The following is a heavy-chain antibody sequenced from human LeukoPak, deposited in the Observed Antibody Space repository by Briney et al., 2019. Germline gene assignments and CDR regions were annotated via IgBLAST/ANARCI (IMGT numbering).Heavy chain of an antibody. J-gene: IGHJ4*02. Sequence: GRSLRLSCAASGFTFSSYGMHWVRQAPGKGLEWVAVISYDGSNKYYADSVKGRFTISRDNSKNTLYLQMNSLRAEDTAVYYCARSPLSGCYAYFDYWGQGTLVTVSS. CDR2: ISYDGSNK. V-gene: IGHV3-30*03. CDR3: ARSPLSGCYAYFDY. CDR1: GFTFSSYG. D-gene: IGHD1-26*01.